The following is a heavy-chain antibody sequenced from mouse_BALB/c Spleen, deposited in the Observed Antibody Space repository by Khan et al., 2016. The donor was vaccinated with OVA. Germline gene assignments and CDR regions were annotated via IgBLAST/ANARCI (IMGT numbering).Heavy chain of an antibody. CDR3: ARAPYDYWFAY. D-gene: IGHD2-4*01. CDR2: IDPANGHT. J-gene: IGHJ3*01. V-gene: IGHV14-3*02. Sequence: VQLQQSGAELVKPGASVKLSCTASGFNIKDTYIHWVKQRPEQGLEWIGRIDPANGHTKYDPKFQDKATITADTSSNTAYLQLSSLTSEDTVVYYCARAPYDYWFAYWGQGTLVTVSA. CDR1: GFNIKDTY.